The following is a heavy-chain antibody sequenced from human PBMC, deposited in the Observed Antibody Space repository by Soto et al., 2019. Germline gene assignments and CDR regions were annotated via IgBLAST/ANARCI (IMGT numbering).Heavy chain of an antibody. CDR2: IIPIFGTA. CDR3: ARNYYDSSGYYYFDY. D-gene: IGHD3-22*01. V-gene: IGHV1-69*13. CDR1: GGTFSSYA. J-gene: IGHJ4*02. Sequence: ASVKVSCKASGGTFSSYAISWVRQAPGQGLEWMGGIIPIFGTANYAQKFQGRVTITADESTSTAYMELSSLRSEDTAVYYCARNYYDSSGYYYFDYWGQGTLVTVSS.